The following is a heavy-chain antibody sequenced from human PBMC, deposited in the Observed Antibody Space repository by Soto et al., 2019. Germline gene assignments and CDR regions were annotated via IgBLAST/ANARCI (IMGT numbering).Heavy chain of an antibody. CDR1: GFTFSSYG. CDR2: IWYDGSNK. V-gene: IGHV3-33*01. J-gene: IGHJ6*03. CDR3: ARDFGGYVYYYMDV. D-gene: IGHD5-12*01. Sequence: QVQLVESGGGVVQPGRSLRLSCAASGFTFSSYGMHWVRQAPGKGLEWVAVIWYDGSNKYYADSVKGRFTISRDKSKDTRYLQMSSLRAEDTAVYYCARDFGGYVYYYMDVWGKGTTVTVSS.